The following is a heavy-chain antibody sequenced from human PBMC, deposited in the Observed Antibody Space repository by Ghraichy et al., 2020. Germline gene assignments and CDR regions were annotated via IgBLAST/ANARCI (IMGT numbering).Heavy chain of an antibody. J-gene: IGHJ4*02. CDR2: IYWDGDK. D-gene: IGHD3-10*01. CDR1: GFSLSSTGVA. Sequence: SGPTLVKPTQTLTLTCTFSGFSLSSTGVAVGWVRRPPGKALEWLTLIYWDGDKRYRPSLKTRLTIAKDTSKNQVVLTMTDMDSVDTGTYYCAHIMIRGITYYFDYWGQGKLVIVSS. V-gene: IGHV2-5*02. CDR3: AHIMIRGITYYFDY.